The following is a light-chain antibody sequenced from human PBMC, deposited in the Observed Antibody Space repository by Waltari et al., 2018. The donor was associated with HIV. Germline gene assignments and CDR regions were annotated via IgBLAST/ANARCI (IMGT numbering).Light chain of an antibody. CDR1: SSNIGRNY. J-gene: IGLJ3*02. CDR2: RNN. CDR3: ATWDDSLSGWV. Sequence: QSVLTQPPSAPGTPGQRFTFSCSGSSSNIGRNYVYWYQQFPGTAPKLLIYRNNQRPSGVPDRFSGSKSGTSASLAISGLRSEDEADYYCATWDDSLSGWVFGGGTKLTVL. V-gene: IGLV1-47*01.